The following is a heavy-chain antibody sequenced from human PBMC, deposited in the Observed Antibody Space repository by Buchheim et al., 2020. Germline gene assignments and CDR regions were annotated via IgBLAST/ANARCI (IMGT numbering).Heavy chain of an antibody. Sequence: QLQLQESGPGLVKPSETLSLTCTVPGGSISSSSYYWGWIRQPPGKGLEWIGSIYYSGSTYYNPSLKSRVTISVDTSKNQFSLKLSSVTAADTAVYYCARVVPHYDFWSGFDYYYGMDVWGQGTT. J-gene: IGHJ6*02. D-gene: IGHD3-3*01. CDR3: ARVVPHYDFWSGFDYYYGMDV. V-gene: IGHV4-39*07. CDR2: IYYSGST. CDR1: GGSISSSSYY.